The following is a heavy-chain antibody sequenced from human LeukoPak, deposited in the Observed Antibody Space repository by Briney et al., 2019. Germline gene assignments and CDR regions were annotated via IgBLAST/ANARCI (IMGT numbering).Heavy chain of an antibody. CDR1: GFTFSSYA. V-gene: IGHV3-30*04. CDR3: ARAGEPYYDSSGYTN. CDR2: ISYDGSNK. D-gene: IGHD3-22*01. J-gene: IGHJ4*02. Sequence: GGSLRLSCAASGFTFSSYAMHWVRQAPGKGLEWVAVISYDGSNKYYADSVKGRFTISRDNSKNTLYLQMNSLRAEDTAVYYCARAGEPYYDSSGYTNWGQGTLVTVSS.